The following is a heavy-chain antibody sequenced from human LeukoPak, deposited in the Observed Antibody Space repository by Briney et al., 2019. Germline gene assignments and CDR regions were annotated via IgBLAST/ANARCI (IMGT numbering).Heavy chain of an antibody. V-gene: IGHV3-33*01. J-gene: IGHJ1*01. CDR1: GFTFSNYG. CDR3: ATRASRGPQSAEYFQY. Sequence: GGSLRLSCAASGFTFSNYGMHWVRQAPGKGLEWVAVIWYDGSNKYCSDSVKGRFTISRDNSKNTLYLQMNSLRAEDTAVYYCATRASRGPQSAEYFQYWGQGTLVTVSS. CDR2: IWYDGSNK.